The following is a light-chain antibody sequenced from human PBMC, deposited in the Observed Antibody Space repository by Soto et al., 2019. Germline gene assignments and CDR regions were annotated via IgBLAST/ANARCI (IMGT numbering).Light chain of an antibody. CDR3: QQYKNWPPLT. V-gene: IGKV1-5*01. J-gene: IGKJ4*01. CDR2: DAS. CDR1: QSISSW. Sequence: EIQMTQSPSTLSASVGDRVTITCRASQSISSWLAWYQQKPGKAPKLLIYDASSLESGVPPRFSGSGSGTEFTLTITSLQSEDIAVYFCQQYKNWPPLTFGGGGKAAIK.